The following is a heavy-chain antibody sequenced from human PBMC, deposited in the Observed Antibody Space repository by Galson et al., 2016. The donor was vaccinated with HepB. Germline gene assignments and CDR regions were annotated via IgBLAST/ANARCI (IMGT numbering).Heavy chain of an antibody. Sequence: ETLSLTCTVSGGSVNSGRYYWSWLRQPPGKGLEWIGYIYYSGITNYNPSLTSRVAISVDKSKNQFSLKLTSVTAADTAVYYCAGVFSSSWFYYVDFWGQGIQVTVSS. CDR2: IYYSGIT. J-gene: IGHJ4*02. CDR1: GGSVNSGRYY. V-gene: IGHV4-61*01. CDR3: AGVFSSSWFYYVDF. D-gene: IGHD6-13*01.